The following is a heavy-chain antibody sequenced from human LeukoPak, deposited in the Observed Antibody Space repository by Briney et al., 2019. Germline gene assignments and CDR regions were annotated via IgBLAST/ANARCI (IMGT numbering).Heavy chain of an antibody. Sequence: GGSLRLSCAASGFTFSSYGMHWVRQAPGKGLEWVAFIRYDGSNKFYADSVKGRFTISRDNSKITLDLQMNSPRAEDTAVYYCARDAIAAAGRGWFDPWGQGTLVTVSS. CDR1: GFTFSSYG. V-gene: IGHV3-30*02. D-gene: IGHD6-13*01. CDR3: ARDAIAAAGRGWFDP. CDR2: IRYDGSNK. J-gene: IGHJ5*02.